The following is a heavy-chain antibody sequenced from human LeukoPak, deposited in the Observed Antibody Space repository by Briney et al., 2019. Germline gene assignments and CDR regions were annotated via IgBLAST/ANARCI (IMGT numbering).Heavy chain of an antibody. J-gene: IGHJ5*02. CDR1: GGSISSSSYY. CDR2: IYYSGST. D-gene: IGHD6-13*01. Sequence: SETLSLTCTVSGGSISSSSYYWGWIRQPPGKGLEWTGSIYYSGSTYYNPSLKSRVTISVDTSKNQFSLKLSSVIAAATAVYYCARHPSSSSWYGLGWFDPWGQGTLVTVSS. V-gene: IGHV4-39*01. CDR3: ARHPSSSSWYGLGWFDP.